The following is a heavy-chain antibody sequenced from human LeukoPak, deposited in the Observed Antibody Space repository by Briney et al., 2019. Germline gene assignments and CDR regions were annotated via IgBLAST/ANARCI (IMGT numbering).Heavy chain of an antibody. CDR1: GFTVSSNY. CDR2: IYSGGST. D-gene: IGHD5-18*01. J-gene: IGHJ4*02. Sequence: GGSLRLSYAASGFTVSSNYMSWVRQAPGKGLEWVSVIYSGGSTYYADSVKGRFTISRDNSKNTLYLQMNSLRAEDTAVYYCARCTAMVYDYWGQGTLVTVSS. CDR3: ARCTAMVYDY. V-gene: IGHV3-53*01.